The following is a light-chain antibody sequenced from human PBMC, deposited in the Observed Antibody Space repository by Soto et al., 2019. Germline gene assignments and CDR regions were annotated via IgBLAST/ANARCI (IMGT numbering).Light chain of an antibody. Sequence: HMTQYPSSLSASVGDRFTMACRASEGSSNYLAWYKQKPGKAPKLLIYAASTLQSGVPSRFSAGGSGTEFTLRIRSLEAEDIDASYCPQLNSYHRFGEGTRLEI. CDR1: EGSSNY. CDR3: PQLNSYHR. J-gene: IGKJ5*01. V-gene: IGKV1-9*01. CDR2: AAS.